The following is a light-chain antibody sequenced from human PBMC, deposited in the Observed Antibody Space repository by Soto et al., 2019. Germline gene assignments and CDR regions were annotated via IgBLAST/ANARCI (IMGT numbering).Light chain of an antibody. CDR3: QHYGSSPWT. V-gene: IGKV3-20*01. CDR1: QSVSSSY. CDR2: GAS. Sequence: EIVLTQSPGTLSLSPGERATLSCRASQSVSSSYLAWYQQKPGQAPRLLIYGASSRATGIPDRFSGSGSGTDFTLTISRLEPEDFALYYYQHYGSSPWTFGQGTKVEIK. J-gene: IGKJ1*01.